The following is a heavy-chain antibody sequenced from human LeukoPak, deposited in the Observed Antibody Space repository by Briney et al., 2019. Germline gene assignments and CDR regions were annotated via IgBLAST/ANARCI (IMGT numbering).Heavy chain of an antibody. D-gene: IGHD3-9*01. CDR1: GFTFSSSA. CDR3: ARDGPQQVDWLVGYFDY. CDR2: ISGSADST. Sequence: GGSLRHSCAASGFTFSSSAISWVRQAPGKGLEWVSSISGSADSTYYADSVKGRFTISRDNSKNTLYLQMNSLRAEDTALYYCARDGPQQVDWLVGYFDYWGQGTLVTVSS. V-gene: IGHV3-23*01. J-gene: IGHJ4*02.